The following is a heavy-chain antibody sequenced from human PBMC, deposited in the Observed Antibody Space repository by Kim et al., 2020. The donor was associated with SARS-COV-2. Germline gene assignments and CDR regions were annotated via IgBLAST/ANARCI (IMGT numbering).Heavy chain of an antibody. V-gene: IGHV3-53*04. CDR2: IYSGGST. D-gene: IGHD6-13*01. Sequence: GGSLRLSCAASGFTVSSNYMSWVRQAPGKGLEWVSVIYSGGSTYYADSVKGRFTISRHNSKNTLYLQMNSLRAEDTAVYYCARDLGELVRLGMSSYYYYGMDVWGQGTTVTVSS. CDR3: ARDLGELVRLGMSSYYYYGMDV. CDR1: GFTVSSNY. J-gene: IGHJ6*02.